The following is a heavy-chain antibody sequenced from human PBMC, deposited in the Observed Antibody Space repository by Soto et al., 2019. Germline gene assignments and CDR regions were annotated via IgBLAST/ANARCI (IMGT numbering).Heavy chain of an antibody. D-gene: IGHD1-1*01. Sequence: SLRLSCAASGFIFKHHAMHWVRQAAGKGPEWVAQIWYDGSHTYYTDSVKGRFTISRDNLKDMVYLQMDSLRAEDTAVYYCARDGQQLAPYAMDVWGQGTTVTVSS. CDR3: ARDGQQLAPYAMDV. J-gene: IGHJ6*02. CDR1: GFIFKHHA. V-gene: IGHV3-33*01. CDR2: IWYDGSHT.